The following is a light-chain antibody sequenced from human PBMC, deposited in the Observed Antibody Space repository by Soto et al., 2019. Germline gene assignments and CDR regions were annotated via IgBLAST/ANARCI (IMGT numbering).Light chain of an antibody. J-gene: IGLJ1*01. V-gene: IGLV2-8*01. Sequence: SVLTQPPSASGSPGQSVTISCTGTSSDVGGYNYVSWYQHHPGKAPKLMIYEVSKRPSGVPDRFSGSKSGNTASLTVTGVQAEDEADYYCSSYAGSNNFVFGTGTKVTVL. CDR2: EVS. CDR3: SSYAGSNNFV. CDR1: SSDVGGYNY.